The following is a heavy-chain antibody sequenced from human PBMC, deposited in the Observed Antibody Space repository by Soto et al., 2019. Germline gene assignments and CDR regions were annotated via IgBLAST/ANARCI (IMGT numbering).Heavy chain of an antibody. D-gene: IGHD1-26*01. CDR2: IYSGGST. CDR1: GFTVSSNY. J-gene: IGHJ4*02. CDR3: ARDPGGELTGSIAPGGLVY. V-gene: IGHV3-53*01. Sequence: PGGSLRLSCAASGFTVSSNYMSWVRQAPGKGLEWVSLIYSGGSTHYADSVKGRFTISRDNSKNTLHLQMNSLRVEDTAVYYCARDPGGELTGSIAPGGLVYWSQGTLVSVSS.